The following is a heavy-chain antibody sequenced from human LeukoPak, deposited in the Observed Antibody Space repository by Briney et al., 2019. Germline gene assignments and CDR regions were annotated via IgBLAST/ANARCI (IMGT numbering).Heavy chain of an antibody. CDR3: AREGIQLWPSDY. D-gene: IGHD5-18*01. V-gene: IGHV4-34*01. J-gene: IGHJ4*02. Sequence: PSETLSLTCAVYGGSFSGYYWSWIRQPPGKGLEWIGEINHSGSTNYNPSLKSRVTISVDTSKNQFSLKLSSVTAADTAVYYCAREGIQLWPSDYWGQGTLVTVSS. CDR1: GGSFSGYY. CDR2: INHSGST.